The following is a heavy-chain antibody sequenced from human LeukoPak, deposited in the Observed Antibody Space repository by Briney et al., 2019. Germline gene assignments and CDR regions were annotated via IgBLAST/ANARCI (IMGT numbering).Heavy chain of an antibody. J-gene: IGHJ6*04. CDR1: GYTFTSYG. D-gene: IGHD3-9*01. Sequence: GASVKVACKASGYTFTSYGISWVRQAPGQGLEWMGWISAYNGNTNYAQKLQGRVTMTTDTSTSTAYMELRSLRSDDTAVYYCARMPERYFDWLPHSTYYYYGMDVWGKGTTVTVSS. V-gene: IGHV1-18*04. CDR3: ARMPERYFDWLPHSTYYYYGMDV. CDR2: ISAYNGNT.